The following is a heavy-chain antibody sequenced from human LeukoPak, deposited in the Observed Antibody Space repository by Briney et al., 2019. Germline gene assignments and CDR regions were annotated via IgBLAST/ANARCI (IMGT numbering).Heavy chain of an antibody. Sequence: PSETLSLTCTVSGGSISGYSWSWIRQPPGKGLEWIGYIYYSGSTNYNPSLKSRVTISVDTSKNQFSLKLSSVTAADTAVYYCAREYYYDSIGAFDIWGQGTMVTVSS. V-gene: IGHV4-59*01. CDR3: AREYYYDSIGAFDI. CDR2: IYYSGST. D-gene: IGHD3-22*01. CDR1: GGSISGYS. J-gene: IGHJ3*02.